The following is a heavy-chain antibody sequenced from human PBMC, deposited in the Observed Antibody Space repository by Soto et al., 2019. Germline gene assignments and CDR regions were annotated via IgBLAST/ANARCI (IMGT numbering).Heavy chain of an antibody. Sequence: QVQLVQSGAEVKKPGASVKVSCKASGYTFTSYAMHWVRQAPGQRLEWMGWNNAGNGNTKYSQKFQGRVTITRDTSASTAYMELSSLRSEDTAVYYCAGYYYGSGSYYTGSAFDIWGQGTMVTVSS. V-gene: IGHV1-3*01. CDR3: AGYYYGSGSYYTGSAFDI. CDR2: NNAGNGNT. D-gene: IGHD3-10*01. J-gene: IGHJ3*02. CDR1: GYTFTSYA.